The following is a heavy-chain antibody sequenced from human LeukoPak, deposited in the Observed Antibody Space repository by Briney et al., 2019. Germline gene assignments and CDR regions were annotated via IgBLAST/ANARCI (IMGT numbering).Heavy chain of an antibody. D-gene: IGHD6-19*01. CDR3: ARDNSSGFPFDAFDI. CDR1: GGSFSGYY. CDR2: INHSGST. V-gene: IGHV4-34*01. J-gene: IGHJ3*02. Sequence: SETLSLTCAVYGGSFSGYYWSWIRQPPGKGLEWIGEINHSGSTNYNPSLKSRVTISVDTSKNQFSLKLSSVTAADTAVYYCARDNSSGFPFDAFDIWGQGTMVTVSS.